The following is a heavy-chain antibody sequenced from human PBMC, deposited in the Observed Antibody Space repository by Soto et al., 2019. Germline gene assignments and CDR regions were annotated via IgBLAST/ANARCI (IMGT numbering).Heavy chain of an antibody. CDR2: ISSDGSNT. CDR1: GFAFSRYG. CDR3: AKDTSLGALDDYSYGMDV. Sequence: GGSLRLSCTASGFAFSRYGMHWVRQAPGKGLERVAVISSDGSNTYYGDSVKGRFTISRGNSKNTMYLQMNSLRAEDTAGYYCAKDTSLGALDDYSYGMDVWGQGATVTASS. V-gene: IGHV3-30*18. D-gene: IGHD2-2*01. J-gene: IGHJ6*02.